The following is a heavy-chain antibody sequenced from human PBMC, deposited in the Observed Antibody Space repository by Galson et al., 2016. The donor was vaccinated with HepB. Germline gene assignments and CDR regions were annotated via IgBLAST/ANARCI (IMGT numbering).Heavy chain of an antibody. D-gene: IGHD5-18*01. CDR2: ITGSGVST. Sequence: SLRLSCAASGFTFNFYALSWVRQAPGKGLEWVSGITGSGVSTYYSDSVTRRFTIPRDNSKNTGYLQMNTLRADDTAIYFCAKERRDTAMVHYSFDYWGQGTLVTVSS. J-gene: IGHJ4*02. V-gene: IGHV3-23*01. CDR1: GFTFNFYA. CDR3: AKERRDTAMVHYSFDY.